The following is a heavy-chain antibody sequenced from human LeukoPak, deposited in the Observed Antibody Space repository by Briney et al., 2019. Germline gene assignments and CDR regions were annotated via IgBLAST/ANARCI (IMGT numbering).Heavy chain of an antibody. J-gene: IGHJ4*02. D-gene: IGHD5-18*01. Sequence: SETLSLTCTVSGYSISSGYYWGWIRQPPGKGLEWIGSIYHSGSTYYNPSLKSRVTISVDTSKNQFSLKLSFVTAADTAVYYCARGGYSYGGFFDYWGQGTLVTVSS. CDR3: ARGGYSYGGFFDY. V-gene: IGHV4-38-2*02. CDR2: IYHSGST. CDR1: GYSISSGYY.